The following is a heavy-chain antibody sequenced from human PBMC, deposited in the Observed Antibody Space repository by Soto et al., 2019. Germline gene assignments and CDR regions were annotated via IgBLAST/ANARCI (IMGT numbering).Heavy chain of an antibody. Sequence: SETLSLTCTVSGDSITSNSYFWAWIRQPPGKGLEWIGSIYYSGTTYYNPSLKSRVTISVDRSKNQFSLKLSSVTAADSAVYYCARVPSPWGQGTLVTVSS. CDR2: IYYSGTT. V-gene: IGHV4-39*07. CDR1: GDSITSNSYF. J-gene: IGHJ5*02. CDR3: ARVPSP.